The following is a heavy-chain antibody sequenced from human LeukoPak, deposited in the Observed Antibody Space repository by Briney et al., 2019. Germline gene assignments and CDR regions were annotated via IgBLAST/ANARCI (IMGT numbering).Heavy chain of an antibody. Sequence: PSESLTLTCTASGVTISSSNYYWGWIRQPPGKGLEWIGSIYYSGSTYYNPSLKSRVTIHVDTSKNQFSLKLSSVTAADTAVYYCARLTYYYGSGSYYHYYFDYWGQGTLVTVSS. J-gene: IGHJ4*02. CDR2: IYYSGST. CDR1: GVTISSSNYY. V-gene: IGHV4-39*01. D-gene: IGHD3-10*01. CDR3: ARLTYYYGSGSYYHYYFDY.